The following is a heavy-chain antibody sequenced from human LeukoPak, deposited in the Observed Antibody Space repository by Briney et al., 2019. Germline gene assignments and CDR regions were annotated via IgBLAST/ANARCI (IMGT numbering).Heavy chain of an antibody. CDR2: INHSGST. Sequence: SETLSLTCAVYGGSFSGYYWSWIRQPPGKGLEWIGEINHSGSTNYNPSLKSRVTISVDTSKNQFSLKLSSVTAADTAVYYCARGRAALSIRGQGTMVTVSS. CDR1: GGSFSGYY. J-gene: IGHJ3*02. CDR3: ARGRAALSI. V-gene: IGHV4-34*01. D-gene: IGHD6-13*01.